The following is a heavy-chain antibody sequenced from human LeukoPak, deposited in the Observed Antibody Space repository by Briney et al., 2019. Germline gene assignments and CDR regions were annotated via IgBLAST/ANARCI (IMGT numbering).Heavy chain of an antibody. J-gene: IGHJ6*02. V-gene: IGHV4-59*01. CDR1: GGSISSYH. CDR2: THYSGST. Sequence: ETLSLTCTVSGGSISSYHWSWIRQPPGKGLEWIGYTHYSGSTTYNPSLRSRVTVSLDKYNNQFSLRLTSVTAADTAVYYCARVASKGGMDVWGQGTTVTVSS. CDR3: ARVASKGGMDV.